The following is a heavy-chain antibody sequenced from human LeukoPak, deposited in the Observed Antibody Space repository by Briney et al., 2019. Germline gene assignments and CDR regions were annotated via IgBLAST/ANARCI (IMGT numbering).Heavy chain of an antibody. CDR2: ISTTSGNI. CDR1: GLGFSDYY. CDR3: AELGITMIGGV. V-gene: IGHV3-69-1*02. J-gene: IGHJ6*04. D-gene: IGHD3-10*02. Sequence: GGSLRLSCAASGLGFSDYYMTWIRQAPGKGLEWVAAISTTSGNIYYADSVKGRFTVSRDNAKNSLYLQMNSLRAEDTAVYYCAELGITMIGGVWGKGTTVTISS.